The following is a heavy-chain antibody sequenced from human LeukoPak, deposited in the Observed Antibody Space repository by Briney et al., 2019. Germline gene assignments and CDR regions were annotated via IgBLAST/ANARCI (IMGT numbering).Heavy chain of an antibody. J-gene: IGHJ4*02. D-gene: IGHD3-10*01. CDR3: AKDKGDHYYGSGSYSDY. Sequence: GGSLRLSCADSGFTFSSHWMDWVRQAPGKGLVWVSRIKYDASSTSYADSVKGRFTISRDNAKNSLYLQMNSLRAEDTALYYCAKDKGDHYYGSGSYSDYWGQGTLVTVSS. V-gene: IGHV3-74*01. CDR1: GFTFSSHW. CDR2: IKYDASST.